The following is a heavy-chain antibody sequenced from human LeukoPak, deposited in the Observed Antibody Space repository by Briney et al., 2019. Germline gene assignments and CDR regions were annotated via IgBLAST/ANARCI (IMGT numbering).Heavy chain of an antibody. V-gene: IGHV4-38-2*02. D-gene: IGHD3-22*01. Sequence: PSETLSLTCTVSGYSISSGYYWGWIRQPPGKGLEWIGSIYHSGSTYYNPSLKSRVTISVDTSKNQFSLKLSPVTAADTAVYYCARMTAYDSSGYYRRYFDYWGQGTLVTVSS. J-gene: IGHJ4*02. CDR2: IYHSGST. CDR3: ARMTAYDSSGYYRRYFDY. CDR1: GYSISSGYY.